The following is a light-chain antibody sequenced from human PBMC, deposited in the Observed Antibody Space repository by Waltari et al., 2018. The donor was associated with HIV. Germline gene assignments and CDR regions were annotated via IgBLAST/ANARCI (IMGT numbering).Light chain of an antibody. CDR1: QNVSNRY. J-gene: IGKJ2*01. CDR3: HQYGNPPFT. Sequence: DMFLTQYPGTLSLSPGERATLSCRASQNVSNRYLALYQLKPGQPPRLLIYAASNRAPGIPARFSGRGSGTDFTLTITRLEPEDFAVYSCHQYGNPPFTFGQGSKLEI. CDR2: AAS. V-gene: IGKV3-20*01.